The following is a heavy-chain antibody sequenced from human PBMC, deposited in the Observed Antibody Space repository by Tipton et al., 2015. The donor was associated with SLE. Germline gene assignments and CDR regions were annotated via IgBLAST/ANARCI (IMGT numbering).Heavy chain of an antibody. Sequence: SLRLSCAASGFTVSNYAIHWVRQAPGKGLEWVAGIRYDGSNEYYADSVEGRFTASRDNSKNTLYLQMNSLRAEDTAVYYCARDLVGRDLYFDLWGRGTLVTVSS. V-gene: IGHV3-30*04. CDR2: IRYDGSNE. D-gene: IGHD1-26*01. CDR3: ARDLVGRDLYFDL. CDR1: GFTVSNYA. J-gene: IGHJ2*01.